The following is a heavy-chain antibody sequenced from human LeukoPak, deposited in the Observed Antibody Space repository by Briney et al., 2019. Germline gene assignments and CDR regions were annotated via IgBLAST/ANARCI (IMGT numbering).Heavy chain of an antibody. CDR3: ARGLQYNDAFDI. CDR2: ISTASTYI. CDR1: GFTFSNFN. D-gene: IGHD1-1*01. J-gene: IGHJ3*02. Sequence: GGSLRLSCAASGFTFSNFNMNWVRQAPGKGLEWVSTISTASTYIYYADSVKGRFTISRDDAKNSLYLQMNSLRAEDTAVYYCARGLQYNDAFDIWGLGTMVTVSS. V-gene: IGHV3-21*01.